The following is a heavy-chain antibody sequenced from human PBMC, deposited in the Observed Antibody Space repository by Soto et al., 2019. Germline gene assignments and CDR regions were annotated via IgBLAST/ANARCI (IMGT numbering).Heavy chain of an antibody. Sequence: XVMVSCKASGYTFTGYYMHWVRQAPGQGLEWMGWINPNSGGTNYAQKFQGWVTMTRDTSISTAYMELSRLRSDDTAVYYCARYRIAAAGTYYYYGMDVWGQGTTVTSP. CDR1: GYTFTGYY. J-gene: IGHJ6*02. CDR3: ARYRIAAAGTYYYYGMDV. V-gene: IGHV1-2*04. D-gene: IGHD6-13*01. CDR2: INPNSGGT.